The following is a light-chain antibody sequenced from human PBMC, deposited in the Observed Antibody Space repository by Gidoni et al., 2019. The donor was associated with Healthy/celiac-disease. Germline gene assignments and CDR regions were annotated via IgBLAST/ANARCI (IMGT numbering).Light chain of an antibody. Sequence: DIQMTQAPSSLSASVGDRVTITCRASQSISSYLNWYQQKPGKAPKLLIYAASSLQSGVPSRFSGSGSGTDFTLTISSLQPEDFATYYCHQSYSTPYTFXXXTKLEIK. J-gene: IGKJ2*01. CDR2: AAS. CDR3: HQSYSTPYT. V-gene: IGKV1-39*01. CDR1: QSISSY.